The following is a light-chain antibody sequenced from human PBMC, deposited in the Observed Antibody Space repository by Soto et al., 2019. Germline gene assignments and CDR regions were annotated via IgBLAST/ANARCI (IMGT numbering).Light chain of an antibody. Sequence: QSVLTQPASVSWSPGQSITISCTGTSSDVGAYNYDSWYQQYPGEAPKVIIYDVSHRPAGVSNRFSGSKSGNTASLTISGLQTQDEADYYCSSYTSATTYVFGTGTKVTVL. CDR3: SSYTSATTYV. V-gene: IGLV2-14*01. J-gene: IGLJ1*01. CDR1: SSDVGAYNY. CDR2: DVS.